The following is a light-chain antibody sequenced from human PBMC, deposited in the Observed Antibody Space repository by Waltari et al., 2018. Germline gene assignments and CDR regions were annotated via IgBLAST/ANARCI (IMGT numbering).Light chain of an antibody. CDR1: QSVRRS. V-gene: IGKV3-20*01. Sequence: EIVFTQSPGTLSLSPGERATLSCRASQSVRRSLAWYQQKPGQAPRLLIYGASIRATGIPDRFSGSGSGTDFSLTISRPEPADFAMYYCQHYVRLPATFGQGTKVEIK. CDR2: GAS. J-gene: IGKJ1*01. CDR3: QHYVRLPAT.